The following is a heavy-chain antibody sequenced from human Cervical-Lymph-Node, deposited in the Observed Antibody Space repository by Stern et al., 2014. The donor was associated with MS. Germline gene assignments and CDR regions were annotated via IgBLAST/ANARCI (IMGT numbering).Heavy chain of an antibody. CDR1: GYSFASYY. Sequence: EVQLVQSGAEVKKPGESLRISCTGSGYSFASYYIAWVRQLPGKGLEWMGINFPSDSDVKYSPSFQGRVTISADKSINTAYLQWSSLRVSDTAMYFCARVPIISFLLKDTIDVWGQGTKVTVSS. CDR2: NFPSDSDV. V-gene: IGHV5-51*01. J-gene: IGHJ3*01. CDR3: ARVPIISFLLKDTIDV.